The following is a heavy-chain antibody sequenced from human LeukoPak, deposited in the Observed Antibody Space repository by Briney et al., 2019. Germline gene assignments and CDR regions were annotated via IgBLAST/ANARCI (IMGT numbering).Heavy chain of an antibody. CDR3: ARDPLKYYYGMDV. CDR1: GFTVSSNY. Sequence: GGSLRLSCAASGFTVSSNYMSWVRQAPEKGLEWVSVIYSGGSTYYADSVKGRFTISRDNSKNTLYLQMNSLRAEDTAVYYCARDPLKYYYGMDVWGQGTTVTVSS. J-gene: IGHJ6*02. CDR2: IYSGGST. V-gene: IGHV3-53*01.